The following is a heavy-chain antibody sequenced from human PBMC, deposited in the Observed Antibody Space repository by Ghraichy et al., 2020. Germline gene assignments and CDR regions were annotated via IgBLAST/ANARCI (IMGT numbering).Heavy chain of an antibody. D-gene: IGHD1-26*01. CDR3: ARQSRLELPYYYYYMDV. CDR2: IYYSGST. Sequence: TLSLTCTVSGGSISSYYWSWIRQPPGKGLEWIGYIYYSGSTNYNPSLKSRVTISVDTSKNQFSLKLSSVTAADTAVYYCARQSRLELPYYYYYMDVWGKGTTVTVSS. J-gene: IGHJ6*03. CDR1: GGSISSYY. V-gene: IGHV4-59*08.